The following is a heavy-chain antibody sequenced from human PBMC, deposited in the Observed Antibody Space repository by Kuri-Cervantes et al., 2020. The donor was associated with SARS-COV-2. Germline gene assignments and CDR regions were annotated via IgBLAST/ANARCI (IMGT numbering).Heavy chain of an antibody. V-gene: IGHV1-24*01. CDR3: AREPEGYCSGGSCYSRRGNWFDP. CDR1: GYTLTELS. J-gene: IGHJ5*02. Sequence: ASVKVSCKVSGYTLTELSMHWVRQAPGKGLEWMGGFDPEDGETIYAQKFQGRVTMTEDTTTDTAYMELSSLRSEDTAVYYCAREPEGYCSGGSCYSRRGNWFDPWGQGTLVTVSS. CDR2: FDPEDGET. D-gene: IGHD2-15*01.